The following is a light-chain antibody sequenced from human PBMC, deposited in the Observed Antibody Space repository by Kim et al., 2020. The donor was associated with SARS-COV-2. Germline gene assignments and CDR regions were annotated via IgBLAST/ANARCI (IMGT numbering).Light chain of an antibody. Sequence: GGRNIGGYNVQWYQQKPGQAPVRVIYRDSHRPSGLPERFSGSNSGNTATLTISSAQAGDEADYYCQVWDTTSGVFGGGTQLTVL. J-gene: IGLJ3*02. CDR3: QVWDTTSGV. CDR1: NIGGYN. CDR2: RDS. V-gene: IGLV3-9*01.